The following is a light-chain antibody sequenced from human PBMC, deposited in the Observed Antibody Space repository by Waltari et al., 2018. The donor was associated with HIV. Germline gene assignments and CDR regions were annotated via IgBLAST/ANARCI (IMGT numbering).Light chain of an antibody. Sequence: QSALTQPASVSGSPGQSITMSCTGTARDAGGYNCVSWYQQYPGKAPKLIIYDVSKRPSGVSNRFSGSKSGNTASLTISGLQAEDEADYYCCSHANSTTVFGGGTRLTVL. V-gene: IGLV2-23*02. J-gene: IGLJ3*02. CDR2: DVS. CDR3: CSHANSTTV. CDR1: ARDAGGYNC.